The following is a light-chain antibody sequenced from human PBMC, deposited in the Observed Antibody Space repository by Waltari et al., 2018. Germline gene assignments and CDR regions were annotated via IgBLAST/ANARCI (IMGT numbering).Light chain of an antibody. CDR1: SSDVGFYNL. Sequence: QSALTQPASVSGSPGQSITIPCTGTSSDVGFYNLVSWYHQHPDKAPKLMVYEVIARPSGVSNRFSGSKSGNTASLTISGLQAEDEADYYCCSYAGRNIWVFGGGTKLTVL. V-gene: IGLV2-23*02. CDR2: EVI. CDR3: CSYAGRNIWV. J-gene: IGLJ3*02.